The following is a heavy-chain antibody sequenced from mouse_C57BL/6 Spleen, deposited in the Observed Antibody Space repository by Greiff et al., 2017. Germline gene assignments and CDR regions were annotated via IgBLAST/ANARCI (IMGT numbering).Heavy chain of an antibody. J-gene: IGHJ2*01. CDR3: ARGGTGTFDD. V-gene: IGHV1-50*01. D-gene: IGHD4-1*01. CDR1: GYTFTSYW. Sequence: QVQLQQPGAELVKPWASVSLSCKASGYTFTSYWMQWVNQRPGQGLEWMGEIDRSDSYTNYNPKFKGQATLTVDKSSCTGYVQLSSLKSGDSAVYYCARGGTGTFDDWGKGTTLTVSS. CDR2: IDRSDSYT.